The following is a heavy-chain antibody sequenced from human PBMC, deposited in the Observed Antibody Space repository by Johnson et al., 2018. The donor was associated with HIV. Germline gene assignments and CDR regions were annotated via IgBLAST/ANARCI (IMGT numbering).Heavy chain of an antibody. V-gene: IGHV3-30*02. Sequence: QVQLVESGGGVVQPGRSLRLSCAASGFTFSSYAMHWVRQAPGKGLEWVAFIRYDGSNKYYADSMKGRFTISRDNSKNTLYLQMNSLRAEDTAVYYCASLSSSGAFDIWGQGTMVTVSS. CDR3: ASLSSSGAFDI. CDR2: IRYDGSNK. J-gene: IGHJ3*02. D-gene: IGHD6-6*01. CDR1: GFTFSSYA.